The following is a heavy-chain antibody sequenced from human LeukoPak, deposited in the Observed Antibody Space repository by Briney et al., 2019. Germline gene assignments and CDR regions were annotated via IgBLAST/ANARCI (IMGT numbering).Heavy chain of an antibody. D-gene: IGHD2-21*02. J-gene: IGHJ4*02. CDR2: ISSRGDDT. Sequence: GGSLRLSCSASGFTFNNYGMSWVRQAPGKGLEWVSSISSRGDDTSYADSVKGRFTISRDNSKNTLYLQLNSLRVDDAAIYYCAKHRRSTLVTAYFDSWGQGTLVTVSS. CDR3: AKHRRSTLVTAYFDS. V-gene: IGHV3-23*01. CDR1: GFTFNNYG.